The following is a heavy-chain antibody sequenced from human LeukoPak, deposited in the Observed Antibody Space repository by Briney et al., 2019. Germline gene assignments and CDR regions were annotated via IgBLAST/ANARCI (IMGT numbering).Heavy chain of an antibody. J-gene: IGHJ4*02. D-gene: IGHD2-2*01. CDR3: ARSHCSSTRCYSRDRAFDY. CDR1: GFTVSSNY. CDR2: IYSGGST. V-gene: IGHV3-53*04. Sequence: GGSLRLSCAASGFTVSSNYMSWVRQAPGKGLEWVSVIYSGGSTYYADSVKGRFTISRHNFKNTLYLQMNSLRAEDTAVYYCARSHCSSTRCYSRDRAFDYWGQGTLVTVSS.